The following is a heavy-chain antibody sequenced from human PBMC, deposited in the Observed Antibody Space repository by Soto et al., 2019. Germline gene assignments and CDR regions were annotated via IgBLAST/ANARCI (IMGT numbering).Heavy chain of an antibody. CDR1: GGSFSGYY. J-gene: IGHJ4*02. CDR2: INHSGST. D-gene: IGHD3-10*01. Sequence: SETLSLTCAVYGGSFSGYYWGWIRQPPGKGLEWIGEINHSGSTNYNPSLKSRVTISVDTSKNQFSLKLSSVTAADTAVYYCARGSTIRSFDYWGQGTLVTVSS. V-gene: IGHV4-34*01. CDR3: ARGSTIRSFDY.